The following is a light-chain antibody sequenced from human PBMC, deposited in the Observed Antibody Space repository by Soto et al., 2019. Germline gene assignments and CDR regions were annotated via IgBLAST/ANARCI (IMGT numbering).Light chain of an antibody. V-gene: IGKV1-5*03. CDR1: QSISIW. CDR2: KAS. J-gene: IGKJ1*01. CDR3: QHYNSYPPWT. Sequence: DIQMTQSPSTLSASVGDRVTITCRASQSISIWLAWYQQEPGKAPKLLIYKASSLQSGVPSRFSGSRSGTEFTLTISSLQPDDFATYYCQHYNSYPPWTFGQGTKVEIK.